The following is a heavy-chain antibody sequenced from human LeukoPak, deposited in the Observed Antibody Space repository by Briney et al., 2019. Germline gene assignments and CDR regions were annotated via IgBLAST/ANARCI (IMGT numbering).Heavy chain of an antibody. V-gene: IGHV1-69*13. D-gene: IGHD3-22*01. CDR3: ASPGGYYYDSSGYFLDY. Sequence: ASVKVSCKASGGTFSSYAISWVRQAPGQGLEWMGGIIPIFGTANYAQKFQGRVTITADESTGTAYMELSSLRSEDTAVYYCASPGGYYYDSSGYFLDYWGQGTLVTVSS. J-gene: IGHJ4*02. CDR2: IIPIFGTA. CDR1: GGTFSSYA.